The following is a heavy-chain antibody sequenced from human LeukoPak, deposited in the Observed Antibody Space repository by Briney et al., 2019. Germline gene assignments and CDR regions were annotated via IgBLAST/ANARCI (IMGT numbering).Heavy chain of an antibody. V-gene: IGHV1-2*02. CDR2: INLNSGGT. CDR3: ARGNPSRGAFDI. CDR1: GYTFTGYY. J-gene: IGHJ3*02. Sequence: GASVKVSCKASGYTFTGYYMHWVRQAPGQGLEWMGWINLNSGGTNYAQKFQGRVTMTRDTSISTAYMELSKLRSDDTAVYYCARGNPSRGAFDIWGQGTMVTVSS. D-gene: IGHD3-10*01.